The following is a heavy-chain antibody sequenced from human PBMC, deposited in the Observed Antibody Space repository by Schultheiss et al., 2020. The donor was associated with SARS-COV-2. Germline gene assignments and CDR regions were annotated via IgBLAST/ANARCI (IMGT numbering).Heavy chain of an antibody. CDR2: ISSRSSYI. CDR1: GFTFSSYS. Sequence: GGSLRLSCAASGFTFSSYSMNWVRQAPGKGLEWVSSISSRSSYIYYADSVKGRFTISRDNAKNSLYLQMNSLRAEDTAVYYCAVGGGIAVAGYYGMDVWGQGTTVTVSS. D-gene: IGHD6-19*01. V-gene: IGHV3-21*01. J-gene: IGHJ6*02. CDR3: AVGGGIAVAGYYGMDV.